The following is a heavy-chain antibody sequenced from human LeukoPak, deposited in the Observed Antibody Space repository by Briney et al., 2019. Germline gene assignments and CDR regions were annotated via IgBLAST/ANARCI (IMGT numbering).Heavy chain of an antibody. CDR3: ARELWFVNAPGSWLDP. V-gene: IGHV4-30-2*01. CDR1: GDSLSSGDYS. Sequence: SQTLSLTCTVSGDSLSSGDYSWSWIRQPSGKALEWIGYIFHTGSSYYNPSLRSRVTISVDRSRNEFSLRLTSVTAADTAVYYCARELWFVNAPGSWLDPWGQGILVTVSS. J-gene: IGHJ5*02. CDR2: IFHTGSS. D-gene: IGHD3-10*01.